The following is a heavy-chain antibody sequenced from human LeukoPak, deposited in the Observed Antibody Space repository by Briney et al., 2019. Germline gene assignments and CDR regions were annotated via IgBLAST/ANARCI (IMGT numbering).Heavy chain of an antibody. CDR3: AKDLTRHYYDSSGYYLY. D-gene: IGHD3-22*01. CDR2: VSGGGGST. V-gene: IGHV3-23*01. CDR1: GFPFTTLD. Sequence: GGSLRLSCVASGFPFTTLDMSWVRQAPGKGLEWVSGVSGGGGSTYYADSVKGRFTISRDNSKNTLYLQMNSLRAEDTAVYYCAKDLTRHYYDSSGYYLYWGQGTLVTVSS. J-gene: IGHJ4*02.